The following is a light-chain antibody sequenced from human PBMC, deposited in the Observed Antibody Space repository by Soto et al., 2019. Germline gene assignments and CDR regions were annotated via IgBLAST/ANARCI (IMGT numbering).Light chain of an antibody. CDR3: SSYRISSTYV. CDR1: SSDVGAYDS. CDR2: DVR. V-gene: IGLV2-14*03. J-gene: IGLJ1*01. Sequence: QSVLTQPASVSGSPGQSITISCTGTSSDVGAYDSVSWFQQYPGKAPKLMMYDVRSRPSGVSDRFSGSKSGNTASLTISGLQTGEEADYYCSSYRISSTYVFGTGTKLTVL.